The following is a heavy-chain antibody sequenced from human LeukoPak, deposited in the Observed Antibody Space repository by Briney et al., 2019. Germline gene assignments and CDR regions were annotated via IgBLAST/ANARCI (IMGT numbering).Heavy chain of an antibody. D-gene: IGHD6-13*01. CDR3: PKGGRQHLSDY. CDR2: INSGAYYT. J-gene: IGHJ4*02. Sequence: QPGGFLRLSCTASGFIFRNSAMTWVRQAPGKGLEWVSSINSGAYYTYYADSVEGRFTISRDDSKDTLYLQMNSLRAEDTALYYCPKGGRQHLSDYWGKGTLVTVSS. CDR1: GFIFRNSA. V-gene: IGHV3-23*01.